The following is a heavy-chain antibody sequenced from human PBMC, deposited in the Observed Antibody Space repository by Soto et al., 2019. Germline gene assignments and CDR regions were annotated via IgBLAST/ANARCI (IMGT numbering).Heavy chain of an antibody. CDR1: GDSIISSKW. V-gene: IGHV4-4*02. CDR3: ARGETQQQRDY. D-gene: IGHD6-13*01. Sequence: QVQLQESGPGLVKPSGTLSLSCAVSGDSIISSKWWSWVRQPPGKGLEWIGEIHHSGSTKYNPSLRSRVIISVAKAKNQFSVQVTSLTEADTAVYYCARGETQQQRDYWGQGTLVSVSS. J-gene: IGHJ4*02. CDR2: IHHSGST.